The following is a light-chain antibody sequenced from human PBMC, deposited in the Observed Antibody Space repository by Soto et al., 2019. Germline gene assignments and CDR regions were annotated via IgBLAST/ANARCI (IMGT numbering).Light chain of an antibody. J-gene: IGKJ1*01. CDR1: QTVSSD. V-gene: IGKV3-15*01. CDR2: GAS. CDR3: QQYNNWKT. Sequence: EIVMTQSPATLSVSPGERATLSCRASQTVSSDLAWYQQRPGQAPRLLIYGASTRATGVPARFSGSGSETEFTLTISSLQSEDSAVYYCQQYNNWKTFGQGTKV.